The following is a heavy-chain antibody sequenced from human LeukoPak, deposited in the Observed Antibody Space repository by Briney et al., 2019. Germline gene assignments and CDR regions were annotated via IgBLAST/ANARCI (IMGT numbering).Heavy chain of an antibody. CDR3: ARDEYGDFQGFDF. V-gene: IGHV4-59*01. Sequence: SETLSLTCTVSGGSISSYYWSWIRQPPGKGLEWIGYIYYSGSTNYNPSLKSRVTISVDTSKNQFSLKLSSVTAADTAVYYCARDEYGDFQGFDFWGQGTRVTVSS. CDR1: GGSISSYY. J-gene: IGHJ4*02. D-gene: IGHD4-17*01. CDR2: IYYSGST.